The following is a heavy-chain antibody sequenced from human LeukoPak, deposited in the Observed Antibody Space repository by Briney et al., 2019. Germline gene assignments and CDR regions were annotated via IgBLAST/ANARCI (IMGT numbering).Heavy chain of an antibody. Sequence: GGSLRLSCAASGFTFSSYSMNWVRQAPGKGLEWVSAISGSGGSTYYADSVKGRFTISRDNSKNTLYLQMNSLRAEDTAVYYCAKALWFGELSDYWGQGTLVTVSS. V-gene: IGHV3-23*01. D-gene: IGHD3-10*01. CDR2: ISGSGGST. CDR3: AKALWFGELSDY. CDR1: GFTFSSYS. J-gene: IGHJ4*02.